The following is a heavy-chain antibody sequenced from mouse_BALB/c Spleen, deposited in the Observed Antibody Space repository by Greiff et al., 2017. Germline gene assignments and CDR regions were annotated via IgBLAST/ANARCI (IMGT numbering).Heavy chain of an antibody. D-gene: IGHD1-1*01. CDR3: ARAGITTVSYAMDY. J-gene: IGHJ4*01. Sequence: EVKLVESGGGLVKPGGSLKLSCAASGFTFSDYYMYWVRQTPEKRLEWVATISDGGSYTYYPDSVKGRFTISRDNAKNNLYLQMSSLKSEDTAMYYCARAGITTVSYAMDYWGQGTSVTVSS. V-gene: IGHV5-4*02. CDR2: ISDGGSYT. CDR1: GFTFSDYY.